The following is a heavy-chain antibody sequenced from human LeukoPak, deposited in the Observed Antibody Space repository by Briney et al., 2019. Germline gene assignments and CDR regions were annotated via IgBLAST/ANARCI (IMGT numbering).Heavy chain of an antibody. J-gene: IGHJ4*02. CDR1: GFTFSSSW. CDR2: IKQDGSEK. Sequence: AGGSLRLSCVASGFTFSSSWMGWVRQAPGKGLEWVANIKQDGSEKSYVESVRGRFTISRDNAKNSLYLQLNSLRAEDTALYYCARDNPPDYWGQGTLVTVSS. V-gene: IGHV3-7*03. CDR3: ARDNPPDY.